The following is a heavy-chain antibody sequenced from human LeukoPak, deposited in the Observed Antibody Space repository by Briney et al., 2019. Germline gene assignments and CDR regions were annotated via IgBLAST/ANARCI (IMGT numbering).Heavy chain of an antibody. CDR2: ISYDGSNK. V-gene: IGHV3-30*18. CDR1: GFTFSSYG. CDR3: AKDRLGPSSGWNIWSYYYYGMDV. J-gene: IGHJ6*02. D-gene: IGHD6-19*01. Sequence: PGGSLRLSCAASGFTFSSYGMHWVRQTPGKGLEWVAVISYDGSNKYYADSVKGRFTISRDNSKNTLYLQMNSLRAEDTAVYYCAKDRLGPSSGWNIWSYYYYGMDVWGQGTTVTVSS.